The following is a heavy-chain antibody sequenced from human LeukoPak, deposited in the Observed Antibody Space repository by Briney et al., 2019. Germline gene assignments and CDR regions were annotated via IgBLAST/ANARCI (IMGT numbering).Heavy chain of an antibody. Sequence: SETLSLTCTVSGGSISSSSYYWGWIRQPPGKGLEWIGSIYYSGSTYYNPSLKSRVTISVDTSKNQFSADPSVYYCARHGRRGYSYFPFDNWGQGTLFTVSS. CDR3: SYFPFDN. J-gene: IGHJ4*02. CDR2: IYYSGST. V-gene: IGHV4-39*07. CDR1: GGSISSSSYY. D-gene: IGHD5-18*01.